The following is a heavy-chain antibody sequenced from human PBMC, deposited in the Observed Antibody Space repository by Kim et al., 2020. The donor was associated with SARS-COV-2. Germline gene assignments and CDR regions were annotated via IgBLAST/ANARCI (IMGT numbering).Heavy chain of an antibody. CDR3: ATCGGDCYFNY. J-gene: IGHJ4*02. CDR2: T. Sequence: TIYAQKFQGRVTMTEDTSTETAYMELSSLRSEDTAVYYCATCGGDCYFNYWGQGTLVTVSS. V-gene: IGHV1-24*01. D-gene: IGHD2-21*01.